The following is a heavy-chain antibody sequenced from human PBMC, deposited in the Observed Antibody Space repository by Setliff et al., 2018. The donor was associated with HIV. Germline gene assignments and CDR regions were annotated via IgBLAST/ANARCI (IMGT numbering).Heavy chain of an antibody. D-gene: IGHD1-1*01. CDR3: SNWNTTVDADS. V-gene: IGHV4-59*11. J-gene: IGHJ4*02. CDR2: IYYSGST. Sequence: SETLSLTCTVSVGSISSHYWSWIRQPPGKGLEWIGGIYYSGSTNYNPSLKSRVTLSLDTSKNQFSLKLTSVTAADTAVYYCSNWNTTVDADSWGQGTLVTVSS. CDR1: VGSISSHY.